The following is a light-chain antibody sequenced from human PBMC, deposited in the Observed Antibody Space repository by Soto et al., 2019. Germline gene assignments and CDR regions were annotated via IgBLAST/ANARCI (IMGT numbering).Light chain of an antibody. V-gene: IGKV1-12*02. CDR2: AAS. J-gene: IGKJ2*01. CDR1: QDISTW. CDR3: QQANSFPYT. Sequence: DIQMTQSPSSVSASVGDRVTITCRASQDISTWLAWYQQKPGKAPKLLIYAASNLQSGVPSRFSGKRSGTEFTLTISSLQPEDFATYDCQQANSFPYTFGQGTKLEIK.